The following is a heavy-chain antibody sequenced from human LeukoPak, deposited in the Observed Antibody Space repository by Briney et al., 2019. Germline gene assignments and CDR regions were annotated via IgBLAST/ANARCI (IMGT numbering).Heavy chain of an antibody. Sequence: GGSLRLSCGASGFTFSNYWMHWVRQAPGKGLVWVSRINSDGSSTSYADSVKGRFTISRGNAKNTLHLQMKSLTVEDTAVYYCAKGGSYTIDYWGQGILVSVSS. J-gene: IGHJ4*02. V-gene: IGHV3-74*01. CDR3: AKGGSYTIDY. D-gene: IGHD1-26*01. CDR2: INSDGSST. CDR1: GFTFSNYW.